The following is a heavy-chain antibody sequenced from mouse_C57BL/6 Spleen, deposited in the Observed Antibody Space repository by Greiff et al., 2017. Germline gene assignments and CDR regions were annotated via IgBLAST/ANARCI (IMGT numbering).Heavy chain of an antibody. Sequence: EVHLVASGAGLVRPGASLKLTCTASGFNIKDDYMHWVKQRPEQGLEWIGWIDPENCATEYASKFQGKDTITADTSSNTAYLQVSSLTFEDTAVYYCTAPCVGFAYWGQGTLVTVA. V-gene: IGHV14-4*01. CDR2: IDPENCAT. J-gene: IGHJ3*01. CDR3: TAPCVGFAY. CDR1: GFNIKDDY.